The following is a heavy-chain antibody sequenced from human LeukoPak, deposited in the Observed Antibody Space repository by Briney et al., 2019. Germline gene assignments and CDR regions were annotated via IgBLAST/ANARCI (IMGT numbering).Heavy chain of an antibody. V-gene: IGHV1-69*06. CDR3: ARRSGTGISNYYYYGMDV. D-gene: IGHD6-13*01. CDR1: GGTFSSYA. CDR2: IIPIFGTA. Sequence: GASVKVSCKASGGTFSSYAISWVRQAPGQGLEWMGGIIPIFGTANYAQKFQGRVTITADKSTSTAYMELSSPRSEDTAVYYCARRSGTGISNYYYYGMDVWGKGTTVTVSS. J-gene: IGHJ6*04.